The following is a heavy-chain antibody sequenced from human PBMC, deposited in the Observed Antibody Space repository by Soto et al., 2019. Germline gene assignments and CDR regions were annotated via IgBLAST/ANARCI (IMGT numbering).Heavy chain of an antibody. V-gene: IGHV4-34*01. CDR2: INHSGST. CDR3: ARVRAPGVAAAGKRPRYYYMDV. D-gene: IGHD6-13*01. CDR1: GGSFSGYY. J-gene: IGHJ6*03. Sequence: SETLSLTCAVYGGSFSGYYWSWIRQPPGKGLEWIGEINHSGSTNYNPSLKSRVTISVDTSKNQFSLKLSSVTAADTAVYYCARVRAPGVAAAGKRPRYYYMDVWGKGTTVTVSS.